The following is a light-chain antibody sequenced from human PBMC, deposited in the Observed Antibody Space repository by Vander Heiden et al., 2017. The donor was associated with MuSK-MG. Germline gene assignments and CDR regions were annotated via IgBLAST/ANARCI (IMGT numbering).Light chain of an antibody. CDR1: QSISSY. CDR2: AAS. V-gene: IGKV1-39*01. J-gene: IGKJ1*01. CDR3: QHRNSTPST. Sequence: DIQMTQSPSSLSASVGDRVTITCRASQSISSYLNWYQQKPGKAPKLLIYAASSLQSGVPSRFSGSGSGTDFTLTISRLQPEDFATYYCQHRNSTPSTFGQGTKVEIK.